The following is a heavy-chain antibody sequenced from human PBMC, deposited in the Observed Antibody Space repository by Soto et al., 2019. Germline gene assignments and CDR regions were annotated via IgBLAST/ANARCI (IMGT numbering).Heavy chain of an antibody. CDR1: GGSVSSGAYY. J-gene: IGHJ3*02. CDR3: ARARLRAVYAFDI. D-gene: IGHD5-12*01. CDR2: IYYSGST. Sequence: SETLSLTCTVSGGSVSSGAYYWTWIRQRPGKGLEWIGYIYYSGSTYYSPSLKSRLSISLDTSKNQFSLRLSSVTAADTAMYHCARARLRAVYAFDIWGQGTMVTVSS. V-gene: IGHV4-31*03.